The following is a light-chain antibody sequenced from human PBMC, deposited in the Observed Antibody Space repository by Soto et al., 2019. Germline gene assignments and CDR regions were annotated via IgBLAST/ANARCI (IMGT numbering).Light chain of an antibody. CDR1: QGINNY. Sequence: DIQMTQSPSSLSASVGDRVTITCRASQGINNYLAWFQQKPGKAPQSLIYAASTLESGVPSRFSGGASGTDFTLTIYSLQPEDFATYYCQQYITSPYTFGQGTQLEIK. J-gene: IGKJ2*01. CDR3: QQYITSPYT. V-gene: IGKV1-16*01. CDR2: AAS.